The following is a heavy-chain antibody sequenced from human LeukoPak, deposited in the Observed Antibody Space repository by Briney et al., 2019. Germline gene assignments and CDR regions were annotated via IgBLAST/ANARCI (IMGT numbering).Heavy chain of an antibody. Sequence: AASVKVSCKASGGTFSNYAISWVRQAPGQGLEWMGRIIPIFGIANYAQRFQGRVTITADKSTSTACMELSSLRSEDRAVYYCAREKELGIVANWYFDLWGRGTLVTVSS. V-gene: IGHV1-69*04. CDR3: AREKELGIVANWYFDL. CDR2: IIPIFGIA. CDR1: GGTFSNYA. J-gene: IGHJ2*01. D-gene: IGHD5-12*01.